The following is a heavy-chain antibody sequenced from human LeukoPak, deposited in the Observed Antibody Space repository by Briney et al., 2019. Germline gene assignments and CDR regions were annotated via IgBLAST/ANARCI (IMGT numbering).Heavy chain of an antibody. Sequence: SETLSLTCAVYGGSFSGYYWSWIRQPPGKGLEWIGEINHSGSTNYNPSLKSRVTISVDTSKNQFSLKLSSVTAADTAVYYCARVHYDFWRRGHKYYFDYWGQGTLVTVSS. V-gene: IGHV4-34*01. CDR1: GGSFSGYY. J-gene: IGHJ4*02. CDR3: ARVHYDFWRRGHKYYFDY. CDR2: INHSGST. D-gene: IGHD3-3*01.